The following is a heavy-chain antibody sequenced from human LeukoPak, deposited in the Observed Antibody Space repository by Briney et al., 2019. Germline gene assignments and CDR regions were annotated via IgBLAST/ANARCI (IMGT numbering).Heavy chain of an antibody. CDR2: IKSKTDGETT. CDR1: GFTFSSYA. Sequence: PGGSLRLSCAASGFTFSSYAMSWVRQAPGKGLEWVGRIKSKTDGETTDYAAPVKGRFTISRDDSKNTLYLQMNSLKTEDTAVYYCTTMSTYDFWSGFNGYYYMDVWGKGTTVTVSS. D-gene: IGHD3-3*01. J-gene: IGHJ6*03. V-gene: IGHV3-15*01. CDR3: TTMSTYDFWSGFNGYYYMDV.